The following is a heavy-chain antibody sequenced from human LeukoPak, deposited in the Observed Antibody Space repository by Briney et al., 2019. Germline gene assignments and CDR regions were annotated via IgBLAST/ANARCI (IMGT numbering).Heavy chain of an antibody. CDR2: IIPILGIA. D-gene: IGHD3-16*01. CDR3: ARDDSFRATAWMSPGGEFS. CDR1: GGTFSSYA. Sequence: ASVKVSCKASGGTFSSYAISWVRQAPGQGLEWMGRIIPILGIANYAQKFQGRVTITADKSTSTAYMELSSLRSEDTAVYYCARDDSFRATAWMSPGGEFSWGQGTLVTVSS. V-gene: IGHV1-69*04. J-gene: IGHJ5*02.